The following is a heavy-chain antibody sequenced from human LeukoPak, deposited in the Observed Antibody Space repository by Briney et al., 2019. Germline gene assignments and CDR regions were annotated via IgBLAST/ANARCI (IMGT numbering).Heavy chain of an antibody. CDR2: ISYDGSNK. Sequence: PGGSLRLSCAASGFTVSSNYMSWVRQAPGKGLEWVAVISYDGSNKYYADSVKGRFTISRDNSKNTLYLQMNSLRAEDTAVYYCAKDKRGLLWFGELLTDWGQGTLVTVSS. V-gene: IGHV3-30*18. CDR3: AKDKRGLLWFGELLTD. J-gene: IGHJ4*02. CDR1: GFTVSSNY. D-gene: IGHD3-10*01.